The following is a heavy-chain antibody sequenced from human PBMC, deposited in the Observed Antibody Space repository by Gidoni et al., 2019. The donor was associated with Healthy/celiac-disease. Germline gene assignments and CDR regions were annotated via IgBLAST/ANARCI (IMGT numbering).Heavy chain of an antibody. CDR1: CGPFTSYA. Sequence: QVQLVQSGAEVKKPGSSVQVSCKASCGPFTSYAISWVRPASGQGLESMGGIIPIFGTENYEQKFQGRVRITTDESKSTAYMELSSLRSEDTAVYDCARDAGLQRTNSVVVPAAALGVNWFDHWGQGTLVTVSS. CDR3: ARDAGLQRTNSVVVPAAALGVNWFDH. CDR2: IIPIFGTE. D-gene: IGHD2-2*01. V-gene: IGHV1-69*01. J-gene: IGHJ5*02.